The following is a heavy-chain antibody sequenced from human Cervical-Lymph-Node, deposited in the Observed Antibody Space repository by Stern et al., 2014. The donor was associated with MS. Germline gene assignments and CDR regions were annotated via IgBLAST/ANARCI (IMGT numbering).Heavy chain of an antibody. Sequence: VQLVESGAEVKKPGSSVKVSCKASGGTFSTFPINWVRQAPGQGLAWMGGIIPVFGTRNYAQKFQGRVTITADESTSTAYMELSSLRSEDTAVYYCAGPATVTVGAMDVWGQGTKVTVSS. J-gene: IGHJ6*02. CDR1: GGTFSTFP. D-gene: IGHD4-17*01. CDR3: AGPATVTVGAMDV. CDR2: IIPVFGTR. V-gene: IGHV1-69*01.